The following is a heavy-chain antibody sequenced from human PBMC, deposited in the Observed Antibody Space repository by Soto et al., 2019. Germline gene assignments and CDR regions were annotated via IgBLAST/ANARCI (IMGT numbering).Heavy chain of an antibody. J-gene: IGHJ4*02. Sequence: PGGSLRLSCAASGFTFSSYGMNLVRQAPGKGLEWVSVVSYDEITKYYADSVKGRFTISRDNSKNTVYLQMNSLRPEDTAVYYCAKPLGLLRRAMAQGSDYWGQGSLVTVSS. CDR3: AKPLGLLRRAMAQGSDY. D-gene: IGHD5-18*01. CDR2: VSYDEITK. CDR1: GFTFSSYG. V-gene: IGHV3-30*18.